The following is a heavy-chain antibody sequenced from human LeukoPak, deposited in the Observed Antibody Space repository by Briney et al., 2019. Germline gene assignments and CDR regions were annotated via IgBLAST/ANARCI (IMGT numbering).Heavy chain of an antibody. J-gene: IGHJ6*02. CDR3: ARHPPQSYGMDV. CDR1: GGSFSNYY. Sequence: SETLSLTCTVSGGSFSNYYWSWIRQPAGKGLEWIGRIYTSGSTNYNPSVKSRVTMSVDTSNNQFSLKLTSVTAADTAVYYCARHPPQSYGMDVWGQGTTVTVSS. V-gene: IGHV4-4*07. CDR2: IYTSGST.